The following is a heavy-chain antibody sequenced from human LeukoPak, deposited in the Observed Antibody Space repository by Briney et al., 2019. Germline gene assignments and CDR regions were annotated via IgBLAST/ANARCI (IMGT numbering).Heavy chain of an antibody. V-gene: IGHV4-59*08. CDR2: VFYAGTT. J-gene: IGHJ4*02. Sequence: PSQTLSLTCTLSGGSVSGYYWSWIRQPPGRGRGWIGYVFYAGTTLYSPSLKTRVTMSVDTSKNQFSLKLSSVTAADTAVYYCARHDVVPVIRRGFDFWGQGTLVTVSS. D-gene: IGHD3-16*01. CDR3: ARHDVVPVIRRGFDF. CDR1: GGSVSGYY.